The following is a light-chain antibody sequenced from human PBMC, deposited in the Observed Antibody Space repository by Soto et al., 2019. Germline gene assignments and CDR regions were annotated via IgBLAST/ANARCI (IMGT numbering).Light chain of an antibody. CDR2: EVS. J-gene: IGLJ3*02. Sequence: QSALTQPASVSGSPGQSITISCTGTSSDVGEYNYVSWYQQPPGKVPKLIIYEVSNRPSGVSDRFSGSKSGNTASLTISGLRAEDEADYYCASYTINTILGGVFGGGTQLTVL. CDR3: ASYTINTILGGV. V-gene: IGLV2-14*01. CDR1: SSDVGEYNY.